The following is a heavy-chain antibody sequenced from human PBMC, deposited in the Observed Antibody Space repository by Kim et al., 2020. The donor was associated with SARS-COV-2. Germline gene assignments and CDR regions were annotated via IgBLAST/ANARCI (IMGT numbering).Heavy chain of an antibody. D-gene: IGHD6-13*01. J-gene: IGHJ6*01. CDR3: ARDCTSSWSGPFYY. V-gene: IGHV3-7*03. CDR1: GFTFSVYG. Sequence: GGSLRLSCAASGFTFSVYGMSWVRQAPGKGLEWVANIKQDGSEKNYVDSVKGRFTISIANAKNSLSLHMKSMRAEDTAVSYCARDCTSSWSGPFYY. CDR2: IKQDGSEK.